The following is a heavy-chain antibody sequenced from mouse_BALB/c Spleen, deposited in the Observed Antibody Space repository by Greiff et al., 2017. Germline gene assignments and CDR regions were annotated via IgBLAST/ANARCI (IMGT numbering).Heavy chain of an antibody. Sequence: EVQLVESGPGLVKPSQSLSLTCTVTGYSITSDYAWNWIRQFPGNKLEWMGYISYSGSTSYNPSLKSRISITRDTSKNQFFLQLNSVTTEDTATYYCARHYYGSSLYYYAMDYWGQGTSVTVSS. D-gene: IGHD1-1*01. CDR1: GYSITSDYA. CDR3: ARHYYGSSLYYYAMDY. V-gene: IGHV3-2*02. J-gene: IGHJ4*01. CDR2: ISYSGST.